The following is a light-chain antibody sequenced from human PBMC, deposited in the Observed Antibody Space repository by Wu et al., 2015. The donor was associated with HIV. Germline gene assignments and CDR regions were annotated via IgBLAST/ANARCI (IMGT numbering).Light chain of an antibody. CDR2: AAS. CDR3: QQFNNNPLT. CDR1: QDINNY. Sequence: AIRMTQSPSSLSASTGDRVTITCRASQDINNYLAWYQQKPGKAPKLLIYAASTLQSGVPLRFSGSASGTDFTLTISCLQSEDFATYYCQQFNNNPLTFGQGTKLDVK. J-gene: IGKJ2*01. V-gene: IGKV1-8*01.